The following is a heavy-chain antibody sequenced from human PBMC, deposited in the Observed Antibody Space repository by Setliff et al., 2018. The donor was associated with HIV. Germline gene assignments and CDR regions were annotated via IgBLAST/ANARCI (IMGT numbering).Heavy chain of an antibody. Sequence: GGSLRLSCAAAGFTFGDHPMGWFRQAPGKGLEWVSFIRTKGYGATTEYAASVKGRFTISRDDSKGIAYLQMNSLKTEDTAVYYCSRGARPTDEFVWFDPWGQGTLVTVSS. CDR2: IRTKGYGATT. D-gene: IGHD4-17*01. J-gene: IGHJ5*02. V-gene: IGHV3-49*03. CDR1: GFTFGDHP. CDR3: SRGARPTDEFVWFDP.